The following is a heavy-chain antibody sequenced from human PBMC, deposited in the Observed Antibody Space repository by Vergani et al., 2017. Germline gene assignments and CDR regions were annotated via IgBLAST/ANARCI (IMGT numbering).Heavy chain of an antibody. Sequence: EVQLVQSGAEVKKPGATMKISCKVSGYTFTDHYMHWVKQAPGKGLEWMGLVDPEDGETISAEKFKGRVTIAADTSTDTAHVELSSLRSEDTAVYYCATPQTVTTGGMEVWGQGTTVIVSS. D-gene: IGHD4-17*01. CDR1: GYTFTDHY. J-gene: IGHJ6*02. CDR3: ATPQTVTTGGMEV. V-gene: IGHV1-69-2*01. CDR2: VDPEDGET.